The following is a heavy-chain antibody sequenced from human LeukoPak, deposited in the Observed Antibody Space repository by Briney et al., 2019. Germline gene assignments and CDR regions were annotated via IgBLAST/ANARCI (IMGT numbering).Heavy chain of an antibody. Sequence: GGSLRLSCAASGFTLSSSGMHWVRQAPGKGLVWVSRIKSDGSSSTYADSVKGRFTISRDNAKNSLYLQMNTLRAEDTAVYYCVRDLDLGGYSSFEYWGQGTLVTVSS. CDR1: GFTLSSSG. V-gene: IGHV3-74*01. CDR2: IKSDGSSS. CDR3: VRDLDLGGYSSFEY. J-gene: IGHJ4*02. D-gene: IGHD4-23*01.